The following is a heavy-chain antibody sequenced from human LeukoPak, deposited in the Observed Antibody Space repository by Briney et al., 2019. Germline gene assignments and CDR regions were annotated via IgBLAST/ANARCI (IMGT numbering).Heavy chain of an antibody. CDR3: ARDIPYSSGWYLSFAFDI. V-gene: IGHV4-39*07. CDR2: IYYSGST. CDR1: GGSISSSSYY. J-gene: IGHJ3*02. Sequence: SETLSLTCTVSGGSISSSSYYWGWIRQPPGKGLEWIGSIYYSGSTYYNPSLKSRVTISVDTSKNQFSLKLSSVTAADTAVYYCARDIPYSSGWYLSFAFDIWGQGAMVTVSS. D-gene: IGHD6-19*01.